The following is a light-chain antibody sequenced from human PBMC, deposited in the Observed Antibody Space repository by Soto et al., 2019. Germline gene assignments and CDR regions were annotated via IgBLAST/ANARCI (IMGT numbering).Light chain of an antibody. CDR2: EVS. J-gene: IGLJ1*01. CDR1: SSDVGSYNL. CDR3: CSYAGSSRYA. Sequence: QSVLTQPASVSGSPGQSITISCTGTSSDVGSYNLVSWYQQHPGKAPKLMIYEVSKRPSGVSNRFSGSKSGNTASLTISGLQAEDEADYYCCSYAGSSRYAFGTGTKVTVL. V-gene: IGLV2-23*02.